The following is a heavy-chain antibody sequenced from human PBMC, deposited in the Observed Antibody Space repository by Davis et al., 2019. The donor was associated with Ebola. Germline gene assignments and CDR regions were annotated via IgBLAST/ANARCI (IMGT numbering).Heavy chain of an antibody. CDR1: GFTFSSYE. D-gene: IGHD3-22*01. Sequence: PGGSLRLSCAASGFTFSSYEMNWVRQAPGKGLEWVSYISSSGSTIYYADSVKGRFTISRDNAKNSLYLQMNSLRAEDTAVYYCARDRPYYYDSSGYFGYYYYGMDVWGQGTTVTVSS. CDR2: ISSSGSTI. J-gene: IGHJ6*02. V-gene: IGHV3-48*03. CDR3: ARDRPYYYDSSGYFGYYYYGMDV.